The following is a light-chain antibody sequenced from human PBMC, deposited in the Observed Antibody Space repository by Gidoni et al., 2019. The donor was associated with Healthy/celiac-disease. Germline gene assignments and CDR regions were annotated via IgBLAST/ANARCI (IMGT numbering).Light chain of an antibody. Sequence: IQMTQSPSSLSASIGDRVSITCRSSQGISNSLAWYQQKPGKAPKVLLYAASRLQSGVPSRFSGSGSGTHYTLTITSLQPEDLATYYCQQYYNAPFTFGPGTKVEIK. CDR1: QGISNS. CDR3: QQYYNAPFT. V-gene: IGKV1-NL1*01. J-gene: IGKJ3*01. CDR2: AAS.